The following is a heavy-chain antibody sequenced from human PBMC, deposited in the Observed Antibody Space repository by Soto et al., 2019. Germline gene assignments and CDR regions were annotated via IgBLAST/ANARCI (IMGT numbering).Heavy chain of an antibody. CDR2: IWYDGSNK. D-gene: IGHD3-9*01. CDR3: ARVLRYFGWSTYGMDV. J-gene: IGHJ6*02. Sequence: GGSLRLSCAASGFTFSSYGMHWVRQAPGKGLEWVAVIWYDGSNKYYADSVKGRFTISRDNSKNTLYLQMNSLRAEDTAVYYCARVLRYFGWSTYGMDVWGQGTTVTVSS. V-gene: IGHV3-33*01. CDR1: GFTFSSYG.